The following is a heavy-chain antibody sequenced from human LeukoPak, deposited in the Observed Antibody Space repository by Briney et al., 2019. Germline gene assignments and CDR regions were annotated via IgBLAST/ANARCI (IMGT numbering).Heavy chain of an antibody. CDR1: GFTFSSYA. CDR2: ISGSGGST. D-gene: IGHD2-2*01. V-gene: IGHV3-23*01. CDR3: AKEEYIVVVPAAIDY. Sequence: PGGSLRLSCAASGFTFSSYAMSWVRQAPGKGLEWVSAISGSGGSTHYADSVKGRFTISRDNSKNTLYLQMNSLRAEDTAVYYCAKEEYIVVVPAAIDYWGQGTLVTVSS. J-gene: IGHJ4*02.